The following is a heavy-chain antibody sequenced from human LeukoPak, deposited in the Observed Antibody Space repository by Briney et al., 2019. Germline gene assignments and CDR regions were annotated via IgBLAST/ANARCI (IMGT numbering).Heavy chain of an antibody. CDR1: AFTFSSYG. D-gene: IGHD6-13*01. J-gene: IGHJ5*02. CDR3: AKSGSSWPNWFDP. V-gene: IGHV3-23*01. CDR2: ISGSGGST. Sequence: GGTLRPSCAASAFTFSSYGMSWVSQAPGKGLEWGSAISGSGGSTYYADSVKGRFTISRDNSKNTLYLQMNSLRAEDTAVYYCAKSGSSWPNWFDPWGQGTLVTVSS.